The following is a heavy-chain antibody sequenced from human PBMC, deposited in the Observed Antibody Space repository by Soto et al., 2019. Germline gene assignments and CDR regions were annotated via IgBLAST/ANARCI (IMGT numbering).Heavy chain of an antibody. CDR3: ASPLVPAALTPDY. CDR1: GFTFSSYA. CDR2: ISYDGSNK. D-gene: IGHD2-2*01. J-gene: IGHJ4*02. Sequence: GGSLRLSCAASGFTFSSYAMHWVRQAPGKGLEWVAVISYDGSNKYYADSVKGRFTISRDNSKNTLYLQMNSLRAEDTAVYYCASPLVPAALTPDYWGQGTLVTVSS. V-gene: IGHV3-30-3*01.